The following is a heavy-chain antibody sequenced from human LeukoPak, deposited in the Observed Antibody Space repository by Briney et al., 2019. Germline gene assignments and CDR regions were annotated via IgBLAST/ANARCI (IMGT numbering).Heavy chain of an antibody. CDR1: GFTFSSYS. J-gene: IGHJ4*02. CDR3: AKDTPEGYSSSCFDY. D-gene: IGHD6-13*01. CDR2: ISSSSSTI. V-gene: IGHV3-48*04. Sequence: GGSLRLSCAASGFTFSSYSMNWVRQAPGKGLEWVSYISSSSSTIYYADSVKGRFTISRDNAKNSLYLQMNSLRAEDTAVYYCAKDTPEGYSSSCFDYWGQGTLVTVSS.